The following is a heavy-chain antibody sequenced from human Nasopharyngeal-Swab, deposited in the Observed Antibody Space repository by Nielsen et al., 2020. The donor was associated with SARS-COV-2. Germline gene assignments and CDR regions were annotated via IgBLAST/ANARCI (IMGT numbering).Heavy chain of an antibody. CDR3: ARMAEMATEKFDY. Sequence: WIRQPPGKALEWLAHIFSNDEKSYSTSLKSRLTISKDTSKSQLVLTMTNMDPVDTATYYCARMAEMATEKFDYGGQGTLVTVSS. V-gene: IGHV2-26*01. D-gene: IGHD5-24*01. CDR2: IFSNDEK. J-gene: IGHJ4*02.